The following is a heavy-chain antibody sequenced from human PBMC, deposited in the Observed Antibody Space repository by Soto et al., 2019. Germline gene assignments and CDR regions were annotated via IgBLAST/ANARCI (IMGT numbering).Heavy chain of an antibody. CDR1: GGTFSSYT. Sequence: ASVKVSCKASGGTFSSYTISWVRQAPGQGLEWMGRIIPILGIANYAQKFQGRVTITADKSTSTAYMELSSLRSEDTAVYYCASIAGLSPHYMDVWGKGTTVTVSS. CDR3: ASIAGLSPHYMDV. D-gene: IGHD2-15*01. V-gene: IGHV1-69*02. CDR2: IIPILGIA. J-gene: IGHJ6*03.